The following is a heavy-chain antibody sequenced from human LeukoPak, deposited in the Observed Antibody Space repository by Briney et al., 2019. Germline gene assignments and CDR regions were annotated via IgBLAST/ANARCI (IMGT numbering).Heavy chain of an antibody. J-gene: IGHJ4*02. CDR2: INAGNGNT. Sequence: ASVKVSCKASEYTFTDYAINWVRQAPGQRLEWMGWINAGNGNTKYSQKFQGRVTITRDTSASTAYMELGSLTSEDTAVYYCARGRWSATTATYYLDFWGQGTLVTVSS. V-gene: IGHV1-3*01. CDR1: EYTFTDYA. CDR3: ARGRWSATTATYYLDF. D-gene: IGHD5-24*01.